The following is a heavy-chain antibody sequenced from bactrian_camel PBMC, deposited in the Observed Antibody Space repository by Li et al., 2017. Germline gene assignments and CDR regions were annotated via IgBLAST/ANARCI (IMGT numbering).Heavy chain of an antibody. Sequence: VQLVESGGGSVEAGGSLSLSCVVSGDAVNSLCMAWFRQAPGKEREGVAAIDSDGTTYAESVKGRFTISKDIAENTLYLQMNELKPDDTAMYYCVARDSSLCYSWGSSSNKYWGQGTQVSVSS. CDR1: GDAVNSLC. D-gene: IGHD2*01. CDR3: VARDSSLCYSWGSSSNKY. V-gene: IGHV3S26*01. J-gene: IGHJ4*01. CDR2: IDSDGT.